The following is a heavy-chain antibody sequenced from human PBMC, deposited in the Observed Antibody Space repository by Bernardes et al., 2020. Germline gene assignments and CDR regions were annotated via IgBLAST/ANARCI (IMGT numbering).Heavy chain of an antibody. Sequence: ASVKVSCKASHYAFANFGITWVRQAPGKGLEWMGWISADSGNPSYAQKFQGRVTMTADSSTTTAYMELRSLRFDDTAVYYCARGRSPYYYDSGRWVGFRDFDHWGQGTLVTVSS. CDR3: ARGRSPYYYDSGRWVGFRDFDH. V-gene: IGHV1-18*01. CDR2: ISADSGNP. J-gene: IGHJ4*02. D-gene: IGHD3-10*01. CDR1: HYAFANFG.